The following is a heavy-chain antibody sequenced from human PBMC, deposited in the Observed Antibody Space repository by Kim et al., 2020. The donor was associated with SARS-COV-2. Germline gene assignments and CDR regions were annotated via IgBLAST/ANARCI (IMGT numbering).Heavy chain of an antibody. Sequence: YADAVKGRFPVSRDNSNNIVHLQMNSLRTDDTAKYYCAKVGSSSNSFFDSWGQGTLVTVSS. D-gene: IGHD6-13*01. CDR3: AKVGSSSNSFFDS. J-gene: IGHJ4*02. V-gene: IGHV3-23*01.